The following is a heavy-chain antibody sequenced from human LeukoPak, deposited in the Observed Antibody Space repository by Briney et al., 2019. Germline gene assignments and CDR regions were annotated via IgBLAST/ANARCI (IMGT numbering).Heavy chain of an antibody. CDR2: ISHSGSS. J-gene: IGHJ3*02. CDR3: ARSANAFDI. CDR1: GGSVSGYY. V-gene: IGHV4-34*01. Sequence: SGTLSLTCAVSGGSVSGYYWSWIRQPPGKGLEWIGKISHSGSSNYKPSLKSRVTISVDTSTNQFSLRLYSVTAADTAVYYCARSANAFDIWGHGTMVTVSS.